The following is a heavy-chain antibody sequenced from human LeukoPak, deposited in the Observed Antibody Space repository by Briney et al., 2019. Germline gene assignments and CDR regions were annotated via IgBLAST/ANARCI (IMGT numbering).Heavy chain of an antibody. V-gene: IGHV4-34*01. D-gene: IGHD3-10*01. J-gene: IGHJ5*02. CDR3: ARGLRRITMVRGAANWFDP. CDR2: INHSGST. CDR1: GGSFSGYY. Sequence: SETLSLTCAVYGGSFSGYYWSWIRQPPGKGLEWIGEINHSGSTNYNPSLKSRVTISVDTSKNQFSLKLSSVTAADTAAYYCARGLRRITMVRGAANWFDPWGQGTLVTVSS.